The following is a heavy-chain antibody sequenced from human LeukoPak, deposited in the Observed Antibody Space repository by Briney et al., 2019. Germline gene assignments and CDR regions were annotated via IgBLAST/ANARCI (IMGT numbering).Heavy chain of an antibody. CDR1: GGSISSGDYY. CDR3: ARDSPYDSVNDGAFEI. Sequence: KASQTLSLTCTVSGGSISSGDYYWSCIRQPPGNGLEWNGYIYYSGSTYYNPSLKSRITISVDTSKNQFSLKLSSVTAEDTAVYYCARDSPYDSVNDGAFEIWGQGTMVTVSS. D-gene: IGHD3-22*01. CDR2: IYYSGST. V-gene: IGHV4-30-4*01. J-gene: IGHJ3*02.